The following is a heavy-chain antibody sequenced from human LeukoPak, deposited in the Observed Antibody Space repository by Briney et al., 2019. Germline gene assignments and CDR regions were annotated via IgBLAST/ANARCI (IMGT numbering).Heavy chain of an antibody. CDR3: ARDGGMGDYYFDY. V-gene: IGHV3-21*05. D-gene: IGHD2-21*02. Sequence: GGSLRLSCAASGFTFSDYNMNWVRQAPGKGLEWVSYISSSSGFIYYADSVKGRFTISRDNAQSSLYLQMNSLRAEDTAVYYCARDGGMGDYYFDYWGQGTLVTVSS. CDR1: GFTFSDYN. CDR2: ISSSSGFI. J-gene: IGHJ4*02.